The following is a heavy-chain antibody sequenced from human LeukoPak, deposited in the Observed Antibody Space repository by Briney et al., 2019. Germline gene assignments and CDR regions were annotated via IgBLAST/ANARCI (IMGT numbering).Heavy chain of an antibody. Sequence: GGSLRLSCAASGFTFSSYAMTWVRQAPGKGLEWVSTISGSGGGTNYADSVMGRFTISRDNSENTLYLQMNSLRAEDTAVYYCXKSXRAAAGTGAFDIWGQGTMVTVSS. D-gene: IGHD6-13*01. V-gene: IGHV3-23*01. J-gene: IGHJ3*02. CDR1: GFTFSSYA. CDR3: XKSXRAAAGTGAFDI. CDR2: ISGSGGGT.